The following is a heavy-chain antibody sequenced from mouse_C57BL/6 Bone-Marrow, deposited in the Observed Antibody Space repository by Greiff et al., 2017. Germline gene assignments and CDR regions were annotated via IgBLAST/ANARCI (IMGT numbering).Heavy chain of an antibody. J-gene: IGHJ2*01. D-gene: IGHD1-1*01. CDR3: ARNYYGSSYENYFDY. Sequence: VQLQQSGAELVKPGASVKLSCTASGFTSNDYYMHWVKQRTEKGLEWIGRIDPEDGDTKYAPKFQGKATITADTSSNTAYLQLSSLTSEDTAVYYCARNYYGSSYENYFDYWCQVTTLSVSS. CDR1: GFTSNDYY. V-gene: IGHV14-2*01. CDR2: IDPEDGDT.